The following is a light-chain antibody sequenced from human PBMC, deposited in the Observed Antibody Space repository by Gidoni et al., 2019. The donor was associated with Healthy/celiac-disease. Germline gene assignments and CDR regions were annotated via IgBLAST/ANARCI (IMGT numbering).Light chain of an antibody. J-gene: IGLJ2*01. CDR2: DDS. V-gene: IGLV3-21*02. Sequence: SYVLTQPPSVSVAPGQTAMTTCGGNNMGSKSVQFYQQKPGQAPVRVVYDDSDRPSGIPARFSGSNSGNTATLTISRVEAGDEADYYCQVWDSSSDHFVVFGGGTKLTVL. CDR3: QVWDSSSDHFVV. CDR1: NMGSKS.